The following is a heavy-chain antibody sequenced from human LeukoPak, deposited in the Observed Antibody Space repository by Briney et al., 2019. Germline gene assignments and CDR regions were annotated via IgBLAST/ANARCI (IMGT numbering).Heavy chain of an antibody. CDR1: GFTFNSHA. J-gene: IGHJ5*02. CDR2: IRHDGSSE. CDR3: ARHNTRFLERLPALGS. D-gene: IGHD3-3*01. V-gene: IGHV3-30*02. Sequence: PGGSLRLSCLASGFTFNSHAMHWVRRAPGKGLEWVAFIRHDGSSEYYADSVKGRFIISRDRSGNTVYLQMKSLRPEDTAIYYCARHNTRFLERLPALGSWGQGTLVTVSS.